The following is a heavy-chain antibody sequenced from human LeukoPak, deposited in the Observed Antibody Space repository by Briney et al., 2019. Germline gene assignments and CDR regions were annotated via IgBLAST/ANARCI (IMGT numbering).Heavy chain of an antibody. V-gene: IGHV3-43*02. J-gene: IGHJ3*02. CDR2: ISGDGDST. CDR3: AKDIGADYYYDSSGYFI. Sequence: GGSLRLSCAASGFTFDNYAMHWVRQVPGKGLEWVSVISGDGDSTYYPDSVKGRFTISRDNSKNSLYLQMNSLRTEDTALYYCAKDIGADYYYDSSGYFIWGQGTMVTVSS. CDR1: GFTFDNYA. D-gene: IGHD3-22*01.